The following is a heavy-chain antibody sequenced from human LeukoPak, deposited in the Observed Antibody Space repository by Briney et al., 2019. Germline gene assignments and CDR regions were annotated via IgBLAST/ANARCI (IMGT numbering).Heavy chain of an antibody. CDR1: GFTFDDYG. V-gene: IGHV3-20*04. CDR3: ASGIVATVDAFDI. CDR2: INWNGGST. J-gene: IGHJ3*02. D-gene: IGHD5-12*01. Sequence: PGGSPRLSCAASGFTFDDYGMSWVRQAPGKGLEWVSGINWNGGSTGYADSVKGRFTISRDNAKNSLYLQMNSLRAEDTALYYCASGIVATVDAFDIWGQGTMVAVSS.